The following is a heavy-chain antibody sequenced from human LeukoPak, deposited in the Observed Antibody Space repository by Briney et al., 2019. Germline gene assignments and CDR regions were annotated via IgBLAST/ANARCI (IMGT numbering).Heavy chain of an antibody. CDR1: GFTVSSNY. CDR3: ARALNGFDI. J-gene: IGHJ3*02. CDR2: IYSGGST. V-gene: IGHV3-53*01. Sequence: GGSLRLSCVVSGFTVSSNYMSWVRQAPGKGLEWVSVIYSGGSTYYADSVKGRFTISRDNSRNTLYLQMNSLRAEDTAVYYCARALNGFDIWGPGTLVTVSS.